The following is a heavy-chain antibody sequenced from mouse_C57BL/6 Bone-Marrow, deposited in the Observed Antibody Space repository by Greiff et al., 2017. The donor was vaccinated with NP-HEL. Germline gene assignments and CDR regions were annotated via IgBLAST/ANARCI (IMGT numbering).Heavy chain of an antibody. CDR1: GYAFSSYW. CDR2: IYPGDGDT. D-gene: IGHD2-1*01. Sequence: QVQLQQSGAELVKPGASVKISCKASGYAFSSYWMNWVKQRPGKGLEWIGQIYPGDGDTNYNGKFKGKATLTADKSSSTAYMQLSSLTSEDSAVYFCARRRGNPSYWYFDVWGTGTTVTVSS. J-gene: IGHJ1*03. CDR3: ARRRGNPSYWYFDV. V-gene: IGHV1-80*01.